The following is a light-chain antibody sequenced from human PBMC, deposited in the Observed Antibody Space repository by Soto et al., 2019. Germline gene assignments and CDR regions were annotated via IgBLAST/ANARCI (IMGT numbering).Light chain of an antibody. Sequence: IVLTQSPGTLSLSPGERATLSCRASQSVSSSYLAWYQQKPGQGTRLLIYGASSRAPGIPDRFSGSGSGTDFTLTISRLEPEDFAVYYCQQYSSSSLTFGGGTKVDIK. CDR2: GAS. CDR1: QSVSSSY. CDR3: QQYSSSSLT. J-gene: IGKJ4*01. V-gene: IGKV3-20*01.